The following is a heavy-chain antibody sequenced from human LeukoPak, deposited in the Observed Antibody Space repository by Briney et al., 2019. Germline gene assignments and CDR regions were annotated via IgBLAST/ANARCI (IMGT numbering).Heavy chain of an antibody. V-gene: IGHV1-46*01. CDR3: AREDYGSSTSCSDY. J-gene: IGHJ4*02. Sequence: GASVKVSCKASGYTFTSYGISWVRQAPGQGLEWMGIINPSDSSTTYAQKFQGRVTMTRDTSTSTVYMELSSLRSEDTAVYYCAREDYGSSTSCSDYWGQGTLVTVSS. CDR2: INPSDSST. CDR1: GYTFTSYG. D-gene: IGHD2-2*01.